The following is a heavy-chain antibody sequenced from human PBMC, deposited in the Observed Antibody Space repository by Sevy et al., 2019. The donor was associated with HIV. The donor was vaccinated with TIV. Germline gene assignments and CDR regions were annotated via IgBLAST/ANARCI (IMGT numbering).Heavy chain of an antibody. V-gene: IGHV5-51*01. CDR1: GYSFTSYW. CDR3: ARHVGGIXTRGSWFDP. D-gene: IGHD3-10*01. CDR2: IYPGDSDT. J-gene: IGHJ5*02. Sequence: GESLKISCKGSGYSFTSYWIGWVRQMPGKGLEWMGIIYPGDSDTRYSPSFQGQVTISADKSISTAYLQWSSLKASDTAMYYCARHVGGIXTRGSWFDPWGXXTLVTVSS.